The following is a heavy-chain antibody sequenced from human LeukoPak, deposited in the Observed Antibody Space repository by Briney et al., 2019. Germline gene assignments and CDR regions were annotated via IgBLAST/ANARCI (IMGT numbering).Heavy chain of an antibody. D-gene: IGHD3-10*01. J-gene: IGHJ4*02. CDR3: ARVRGFFDY. Sequence: SETLSLTCTVSGGSISSSSYYWGWIRQPPGKGLEWIGSIYYSGSTYYNPSLKSRVTISVDTSKNQFSLKLSSVTAADTAVYYCARVRGFFDYWGQGTLVTVSS. CDR1: GGSISSSSYY. CDR2: IYYSGST. V-gene: IGHV4-39*01.